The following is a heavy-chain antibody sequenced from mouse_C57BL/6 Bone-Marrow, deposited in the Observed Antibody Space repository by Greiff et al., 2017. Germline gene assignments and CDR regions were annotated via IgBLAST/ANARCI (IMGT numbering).Heavy chain of an antibody. CDR1: GYTFTSYW. V-gene: IGHV1-50*01. D-gene: IGHD2-1*01. CDR2: IDPSVSYT. CDR3: ARLLLAWFAY. J-gene: IGHJ3*01. Sequence: QVQLKQPGAELVKPGASVKLSCKASGYTFTSYWMQWVKQRPGQGLEWIGEIDPSVSYTNYNQKFKGKATLTVDTSSSTAYMQLSSLTSEDSAVYYCARLLLAWFAYWGQGTLVTVSA.